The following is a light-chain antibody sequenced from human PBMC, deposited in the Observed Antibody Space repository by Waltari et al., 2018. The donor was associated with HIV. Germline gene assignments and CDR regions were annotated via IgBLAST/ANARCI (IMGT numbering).Light chain of an antibody. CDR3: QQRSYWRRALT. Sequence: EIVLTQFPATLSMSPGERATLSCRASQSVSDYLAWYQQKPGQAPRLLIYDASNRATGIPARFSGSGSGTDFTLTISSLEPEDVAVYYCQQRSYWRRALTFGGGTKVEIK. CDR2: DAS. V-gene: IGKV3-11*01. J-gene: IGKJ4*01. CDR1: QSVSDY.